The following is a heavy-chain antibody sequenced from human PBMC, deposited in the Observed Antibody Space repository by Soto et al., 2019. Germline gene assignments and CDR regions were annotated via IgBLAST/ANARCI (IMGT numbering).Heavy chain of an antibody. V-gene: IGHV3-48*03. CDR2: ISSSGSTI. D-gene: IGHD5-18*01. CDR3: ARGKPSGYRFGPRNFFYYGLDV. J-gene: IGHJ6*02. Sequence: GGSLRLSCAASGFTFSSYEMNWVRQAPGKGLEWVSYISSSGSTIYYADSVKGRFTISRDNAKNSLYLQMNSLRAEDTAVYYCARGKPSGYRFGPRNFFYYGLDVWGPGTTVTVSS. CDR1: GFTFSSYE.